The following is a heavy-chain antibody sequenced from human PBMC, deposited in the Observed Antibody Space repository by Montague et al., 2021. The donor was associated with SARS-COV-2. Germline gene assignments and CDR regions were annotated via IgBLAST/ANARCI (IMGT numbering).Heavy chain of an antibody. CDR2: MLFTRRT. Sequence: SETLSLTCSVSGDSITNHYWPWIRQPAGKGLEWIGRMLFTRRTNFSPFFSSRLTMSADTSKNQFSLTLTSVTAADTAIYFCARDRFDYGACRQGPLDFWGQGTLVTVSS. CDR3: ARDRFDYGACRQGPLDF. CDR1: GDSITNHY. V-gene: IGHV4-4*07. D-gene: IGHD4/OR15-4a*01. J-gene: IGHJ4*02.